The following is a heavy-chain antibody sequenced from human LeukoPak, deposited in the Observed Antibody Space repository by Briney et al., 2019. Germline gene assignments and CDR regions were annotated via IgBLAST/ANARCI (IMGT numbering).Heavy chain of an antibody. D-gene: IGHD5-12*01. Sequence: GGSLRLSCAASGFIFSSYAMSWVRQAPGKGLEWVSAISVSGDTTYYADSVKGRFTVSRDKSKNTLHLQMNSLRAEDTAVYYCAKNPDTVATIFEYWGQGTLVTASS. CDR2: ISVSGDTT. V-gene: IGHV3-23*01. CDR1: GFIFSSYA. CDR3: AKNPDTVATIFEY. J-gene: IGHJ4*02.